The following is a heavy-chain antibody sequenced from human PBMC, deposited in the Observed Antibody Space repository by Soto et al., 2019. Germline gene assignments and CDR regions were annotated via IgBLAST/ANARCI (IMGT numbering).Heavy chain of an antibody. CDR1: GFTFSSYS. V-gene: IGHV3-48*02. J-gene: IGHJ6*02. CDR3: AIEYGRDPIYYDYYGMDF. Sequence: EVQLVESGGGLVQPGVSLRLSCAASGFTFSSYSMNWVRQAPGKGLEWVSYISSSSSSIYYAHSVKGRFTISRDNAKNSPYLQINRLRDEETAMYYCAIEYGRDPIYYDYYGMDFCGQGTTYTFSS. CDR2: ISSSSSSI. D-gene: IGHD2-21*02.